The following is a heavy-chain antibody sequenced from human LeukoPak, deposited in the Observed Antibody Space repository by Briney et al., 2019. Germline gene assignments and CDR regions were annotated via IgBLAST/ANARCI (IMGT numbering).Heavy chain of an antibody. V-gene: IGHV4-39*07. CDR3: ARGTGDCSGGSCSLYYFDY. Sequence: SETLSLTCTVSGGSISSSSYYWGWIRQPPGKGLEWIGEINHGGSTNYNPSLMSRVTLSVDTSKNQFSLKVISVTAADTAVYYCARGTGDCSGGSCSLYYFDYWGLGNLVTVSS. D-gene: IGHD2-15*01. J-gene: IGHJ4*02. CDR1: GGSISSSSYY. CDR2: INHGGST.